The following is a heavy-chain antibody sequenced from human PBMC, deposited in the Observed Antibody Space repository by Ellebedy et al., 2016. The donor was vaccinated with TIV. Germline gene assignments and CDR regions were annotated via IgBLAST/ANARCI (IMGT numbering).Heavy chain of an antibody. Sequence: PGGSLRLSCAASGFTFSSYDMHWVRQAPGKGLEWVALISYDANNKYYADTVKGRFTISRDNAKNSLYLQMNSLRAEDTAVYYCASGHRGISFGIWGQGTMVTVSS. CDR2: ISYDANNK. V-gene: IGHV3-30*03. D-gene: IGHD3-16*01. CDR1: GFTFSSYD. CDR3: ASGHRGISFGI. J-gene: IGHJ3*02.